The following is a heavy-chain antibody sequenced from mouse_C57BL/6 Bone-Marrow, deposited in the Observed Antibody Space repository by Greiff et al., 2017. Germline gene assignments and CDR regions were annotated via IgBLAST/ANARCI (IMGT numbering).Heavy chain of an antibody. CDR1: GFTFSDYY. V-gene: IGHV5-12*01. D-gene: IGHD1-1*01. CDR2: ISNGGGST. Sequence: DVLLVESGGGLVQPGGSLKLSCAASGFTFSDYYMYWVRQTPEKRLEWVAYISNGGGSTYYPDTVKGRFTSSRDNAKNTLYLQMGRLKSEDTAMYYCAGRAAVVTWYFDVWGKGTTVTVSS. CDR3: AGRAAVVTWYFDV. J-gene: IGHJ1*03.